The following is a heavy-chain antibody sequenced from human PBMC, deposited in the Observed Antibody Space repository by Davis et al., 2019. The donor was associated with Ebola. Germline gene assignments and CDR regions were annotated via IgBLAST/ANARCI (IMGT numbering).Heavy chain of an antibody. CDR2: IYYSGST. Sequence: SETLSLTCAVYGGSFSGYYWSWIRQPPGKGLEWIGYIYYSGSTNYNPSLKSRVTISVDTSKNQFSLKLSSVTAADTAVYYCAGIVVVVAAGIDPWGQGTLVTVSS. V-gene: IGHV4-59*01. CDR1: GGSFSGYY. D-gene: IGHD2-15*01. J-gene: IGHJ5*02. CDR3: AGIVVVVAAGIDP.